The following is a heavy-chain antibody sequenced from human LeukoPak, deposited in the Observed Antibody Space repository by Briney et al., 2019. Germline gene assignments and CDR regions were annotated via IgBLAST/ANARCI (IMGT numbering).Heavy chain of an antibody. J-gene: IGHJ4*02. CDR1: GYTVTSYG. CDR3: ASILRGSLGDY. D-gene: IGHD3-16*01. V-gene: IGHV1-18*04. Sequence: SVKVSCKASGYTVTSYGISWVRQAPGQGLEWMGWISAYNGNTNYAQKLQGRVTMTTDTSTSTACMELRSLRSDDTAVYYCASILRGSLGDYWGQGTLVTVSS. CDR2: ISAYNGNT.